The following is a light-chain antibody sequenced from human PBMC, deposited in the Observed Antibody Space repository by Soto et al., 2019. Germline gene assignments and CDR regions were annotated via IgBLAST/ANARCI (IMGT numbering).Light chain of an antibody. J-gene: IGLJ3*02. CDR2: DVS. CDR3: CSYACSYTFPDGV. CDR1: SSDVGGYNY. Sequence: QSALTQPRSVSGSPGQSVTISCTGTSSDVGGYNYVSWYQQHPGKAPKLMIYDVSKRPSGVPDRFSGSKSGNTASLTIAGLQVEDEDEYYCCSYACSYTFPDGVFGGGTKLTVL. V-gene: IGLV2-11*01.